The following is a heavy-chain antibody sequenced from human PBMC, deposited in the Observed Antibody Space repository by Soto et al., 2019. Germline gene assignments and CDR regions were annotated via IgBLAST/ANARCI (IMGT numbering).Heavy chain of an antibody. J-gene: IGHJ5*01. CDR1: GYTFSSHG. CDR2: ISGYNGNA. D-gene: IGHD1-26*01. CDR3: AREVSYGWYDC. V-gene: IGHV1-18*01. Sequence: QVQLVQSGAEVRKPGASVKVSCKASGYTFSSHGIIWVRQAPGQGLEWMGWISGYNGNAKYAQRFQGRVIMTTDTSTSTVYMDLRSLGADDSAVYYCAREVSYGWYDCWVQGTLVTVSS.